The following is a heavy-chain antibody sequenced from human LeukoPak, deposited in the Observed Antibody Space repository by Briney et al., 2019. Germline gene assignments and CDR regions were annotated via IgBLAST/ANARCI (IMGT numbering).Heavy chain of an antibody. Sequence: SDTLSLTCTVSGYSISSGYYWGWIRQPPGKGLEWIGSIYHSGSTYYNPCLKGRVTISVDTSKNQFSLKLSSVTAADTAVYYCARDPFSSGWPRDWGQGTLVTVSS. J-gene: IGHJ4*02. V-gene: IGHV4-38-2*02. D-gene: IGHD6-19*01. CDR2: IYHSGST. CDR3: ARDPFSSGWPRD. CDR1: GYSISSGYY.